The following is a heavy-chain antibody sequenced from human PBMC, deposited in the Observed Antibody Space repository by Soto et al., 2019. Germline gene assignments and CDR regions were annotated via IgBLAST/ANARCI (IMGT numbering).Heavy chain of an antibody. Sequence: EVQLVESGGGLVQPGGSPRLSCAASGFTFSSYWMHWVRQAPGKGLVWVSRINSDGSSTSYADSVKGRFTISRDNAKNTLYLHMNSLRAEDTAVYYCAVAVAGPTAIGYWGQGTLVTVSS. D-gene: IGHD6-19*01. V-gene: IGHV3-74*01. CDR2: INSDGSST. CDR3: AVAVAGPTAIGY. CDR1: GFTFSSYW. J-gene: IGHJ4*02.